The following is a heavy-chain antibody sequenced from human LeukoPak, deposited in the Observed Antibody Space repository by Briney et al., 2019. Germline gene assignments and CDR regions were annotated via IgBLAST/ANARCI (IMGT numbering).Heavy chain of an antibody. V-gene: IGHV4-39*01. Sequence: SETLSLTCTVSGGSISSSSYYWGWIRQPPGKGLEWIGSIYYSGSTYYNPSLKSRVTISVDTSKNQFSLKLSSVTAADTAVYYCARRVTGGSFDYWGQGTLVTVSS. CDR2: IYYSGST. J-gene: IGHJ4*02. D-gene: IGHD1-14*01. CDR1: GGSISSSSYY. CDR3: ARRVTGGSFDY.